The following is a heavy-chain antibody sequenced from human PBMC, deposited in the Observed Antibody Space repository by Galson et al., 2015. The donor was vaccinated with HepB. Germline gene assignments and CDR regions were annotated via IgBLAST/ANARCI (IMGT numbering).Heavy chain of an antibody. D-gene: IGHD1-14*01. J-gene: IGHJ6*02. Sequence: SVKVSCKASGYTFPAYYVHWVRQAPGQGLEWMGRINPNSGGTNFAQKFQDRVTMTRDKSINTAYLELSRLRTDDTAVYYCARAGTTLGLFSYYGLDVWGQGTTLTVSS. CDR1: GYTFPAYY. CDR3: ARAGTTLGLFSYYGLDV. CDR2: INPNSGGT. V-gene: IGHV1-2*06.